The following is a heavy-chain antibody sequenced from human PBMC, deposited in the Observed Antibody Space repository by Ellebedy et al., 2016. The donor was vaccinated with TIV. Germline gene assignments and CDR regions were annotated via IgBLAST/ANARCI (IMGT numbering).Heavy chain of an antibody. Sequence: GESLKISCAASGFTFSRDGMHWVRQAPGKGLEWVAVIWHDGSKKYYADSVKGRFTISRDNSKNTLYLQMNGLRAEDTAVYYCARDWSGYFDPWGQGTLVTVSS. CDR1: GFTFSRDG. V-gene: IGHV3-33*01. D-gene: IGHD3-3*01. J-gene: IGHJ5*02. CDR2: IWHDGSKK. CDR3: ARDWSGYFDP.